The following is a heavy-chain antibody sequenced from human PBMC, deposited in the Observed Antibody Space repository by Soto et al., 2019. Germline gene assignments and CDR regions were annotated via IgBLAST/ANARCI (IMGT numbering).Heavy chain of an antibody. D-gene: IGHD3-10*01. CDR1: GFTFSSYS. CDR2: IDGSGGIT. J-gene: IGHJ5*02. CDR3: VKNSGWFNT. V-gene: IGHV3-23*01. Sequence: GGSLRLSCAASGFTFSSYSMNWVRQAPGEGLEWVSTIDGSGGITYYADSVKGRFTISRDNSRNKVYLQMNSLRGDDTALYYCVKNSGWFNTWGQGALVTVSS.